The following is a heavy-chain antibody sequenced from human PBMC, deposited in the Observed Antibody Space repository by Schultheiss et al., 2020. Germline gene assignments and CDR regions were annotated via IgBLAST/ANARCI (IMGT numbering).Heavy chain of an antibody. J-gene: IGHJ4*02. CDR3: ARSTPRRGFSNGFGNIDY. V-gene: IGHV5-51*01. CDR1: GYSFTNYW. CDR2: LYPGDSDT. Sequence: GGSLRLSCKGSGYSFTNYWIGWVRQMPGKGLEWMGILYPGDSDTRYSPSFQGQVTISADKSISTAYLQWSSLKASDTAMYYCARSTPRRGFSNGFGNIDYWGQGTLVTVSS. D-gene: IGHD5-18*01.